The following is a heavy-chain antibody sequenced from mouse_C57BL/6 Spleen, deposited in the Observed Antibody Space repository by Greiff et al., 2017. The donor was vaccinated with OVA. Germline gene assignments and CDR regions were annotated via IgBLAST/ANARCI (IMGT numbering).Heavy chain of an antibody. CDR3: ARNYGSSLFAY. D-gene: IGHD1-1*01. Sequence: QVQLKESGPELVKPGASVKISCKASGYAFSSSWMNWVKQRPGKGLEWIGRIYPGDGDTNYNGKFKGKATLTADKSSSTAYMQLSSLTSEDSAVYFSARNYGSSLFAYWGQGTLVTVSA. V-gene: IGHV1-82*01. CDR2: IYPGDGDT. J-gene: IGHJ3*01. CDR1: GYAFSSSW.